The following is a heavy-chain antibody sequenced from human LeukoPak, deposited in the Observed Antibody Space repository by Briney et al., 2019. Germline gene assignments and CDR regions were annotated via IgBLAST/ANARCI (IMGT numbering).Heavy chain of an antibody. D-gene: IGHD2-15*01. Sequence: SDTLSLTCTVSGGSISSYYWSWIRQPAGKGLEWIGRIYTSGSTNYNPSLKSRVTMSVDTSKNQFSLKLSSVTAADTAVYYCARDLNAYCSGGSCYFDYYGMDVWGQGTTVTVSS. CDR1: GGSISSYY. CDR2: IYTSGST. V-gene: IGHV4-4*07. CDR3: ARDLNAYCSGGSCYFDYYGMDV. J-gene: IGHJ6*02.